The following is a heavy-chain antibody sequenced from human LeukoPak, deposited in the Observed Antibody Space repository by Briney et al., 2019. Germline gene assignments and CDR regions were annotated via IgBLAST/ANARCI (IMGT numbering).Heavy chain of an antibody. D-gene: IGHD6-13*01. V-gene: IGHV4-39*01. CDR2: IYYSGNT. Sequence: SETLSLTCTVSGGSINTTTHYWDWIRQPPGKGLEWIGYIYYSGNTYFNPSLESRVTMFVDTSKNTFSLTVSSVNAADTALYYCARRIAPAGFNWFDPSGHRILVTASS. J-gene: IGHJ5*02. CDR3: ARRIAPAGFNWFDP. CDR1: GGSINTTTHY.